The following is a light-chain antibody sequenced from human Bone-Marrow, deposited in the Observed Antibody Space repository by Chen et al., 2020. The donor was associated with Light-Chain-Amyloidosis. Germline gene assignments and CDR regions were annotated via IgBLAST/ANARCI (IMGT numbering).Light chain of an antibody. V-gene: IGLV2-11*01. CDR2: DVS. J-gene: IGLJ3*02. Sequence: QSALTQPRSVSGSPGQSVTISCTGTSRDVGGYDSVSWYQQYPGKAPKLMIYDVSKRPSGVPDRFSASKSDNTASLTISGLQAEDEADYYCCSYAGIYWVFGGGTKLTVL. CDR1: SRDVGGYDS. CDR3: CSYAGIYWV.